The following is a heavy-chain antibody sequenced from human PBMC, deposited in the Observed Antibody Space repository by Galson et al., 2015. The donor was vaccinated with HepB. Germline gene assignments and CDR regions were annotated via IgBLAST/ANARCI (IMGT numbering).Heavy chain of an antibody. D-gene: IGHD3-22*01. Sequence: SVKVSCKASGYTFTSYYMHWARQAPGQGLEWMGLINPSGGGTRYAQTFQGRVTMTRDTSTSTVYMELSSLRSDDTAVYYCARSYDSVDCPDYWGQGSLVTVSS. V-gene: IGHV1-46*01. J-gene: IGHJ4*02. CDR3: ARSYDSVDCPDY. CDR2: INPSGGGT. CDR1: GYTFTSYY.